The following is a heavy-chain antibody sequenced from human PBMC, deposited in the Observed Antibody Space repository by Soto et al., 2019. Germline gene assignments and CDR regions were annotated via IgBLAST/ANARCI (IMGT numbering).Heavy chain of an antibody. V-gene: IGHV3-7*05. CDR2: IKQDGSEK. CDR3: AREDTGFLEWLHRTWDRGYYYYYGMDV. J-gene: IGHJ6*02. Sequence: GGSLRLSCAASGFTFSSYWMSWVRQAPGKGLEWVANIKQDGSEKYYVDSVKGRFTISRDNAKNSLYLQMNSLRAEDTAVYYCAREDTGFLEWLHRTWDRGYYYYYGMDVWGQGTTVTVSS. D-gene: IGHD3-3*01. CDR1: GFTFSSYW.